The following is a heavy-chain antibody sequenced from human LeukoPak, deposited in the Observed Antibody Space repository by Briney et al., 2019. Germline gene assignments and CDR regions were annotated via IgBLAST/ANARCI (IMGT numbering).Heavy chain of an antibody. V-gene: IGHV4-34*01. CDR3: ASRRGFTMVRGATRNWFDS. CDR1: GGSFSGYY. J-gene: IGHJ5*01. D-gene: IGHD3-10*01. Sequence: SETLSLTCAVYGGSFSGYYWSWIRQPPGKGLEWIGEINQSGSTNYNPSLKSRVTISVDTSKNQFSLKLSSVTAADTAVYYCASRRGFTMVRGATRNWFDSWGQGTLVTVSS. CDR2: INQSGST.